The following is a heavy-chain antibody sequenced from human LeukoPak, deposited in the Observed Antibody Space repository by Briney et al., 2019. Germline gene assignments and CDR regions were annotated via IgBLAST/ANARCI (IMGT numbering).Heavy chain of an antibody. CDR3: ARVSILNLGELSEAFDM. J-gene: IGHJ3*02. D-gene: IGHD3-16*02. CDR2: IKQGGSEK. Sequence: PGGSLRLSGAASGFTFSNYWMTWVRQAPGKGLEGVANIKQGGSEKYFVDSVKGRFTISRDNAKNSLYLQMNSLRAEDTAVYFCARVSILNLGELSEAFDMWGQGTMVTVSS. V-gene: IGHV3-7*05. CDR1: GFTFSNYW.